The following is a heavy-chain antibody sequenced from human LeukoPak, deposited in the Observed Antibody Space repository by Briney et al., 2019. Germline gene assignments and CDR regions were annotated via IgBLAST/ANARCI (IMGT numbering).Heavy chain of an antibody. Sequence: GGSLRLSCAASGFSVSSNYMSWVRQAPGKGLEWVSVIYSGGSTYYADSVKGRFTISRDNSKNTLYLQMNSLRAEDTAVYYCARVDGPYYYYGMDVWGQGTTVTVSS. CDR3: ARVDGPYYYYGMDV. D-gene: IGHD3-9*01. CDR2: IYSGGST. J-gene: IGHJ6*02. V-gene: IGHV3-53*01. CDR1: GFSVSSNY.